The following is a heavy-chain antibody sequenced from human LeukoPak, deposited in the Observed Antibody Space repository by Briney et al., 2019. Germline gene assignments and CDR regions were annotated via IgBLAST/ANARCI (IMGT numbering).Heavy chain of an antibody. CDR2: IYYSGST. D-gene: IGHD3-22*01. CDR1: GGSISSSSYY. CDR3: ARGPGHDSSGYYRDY. Sequence: SETLSLTCTVSGGSISSSSYYWGWIRQPPGKGLEWIGSIYYSGSTYYNPSLKSRVTISVDTSKNQFSLKLSSVTAADTAVYYCARGPGHDSSGYYRDYWGQGTLVTVSS. J-gene: IGHJ4*02. V-gene: IGHV4-39*07.